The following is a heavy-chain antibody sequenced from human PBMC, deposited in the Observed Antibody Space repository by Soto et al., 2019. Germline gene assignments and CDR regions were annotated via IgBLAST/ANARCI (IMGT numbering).Heavy chain of an antibody. CDR2: IGTAGDT. CDR1: GFTFSSYD. D-gene: IGHD1-20*01. V-gene: IGHV3-13*04. J-gene: IGHJ4*02. CDR3: ARAKAEDNWSDEVYYFDY. Sequence: EVQLVESGGGLVQPGGSLRLSCAASGFTFSSYDMHWVRQATGKGLEWVSAIGTAGDTYYPGSVKGRFTISRENAKNSLYLQMNSLRAGDAAVYYCARAKAEDNWSDEVYYFDYWGQGTLVTVSS.